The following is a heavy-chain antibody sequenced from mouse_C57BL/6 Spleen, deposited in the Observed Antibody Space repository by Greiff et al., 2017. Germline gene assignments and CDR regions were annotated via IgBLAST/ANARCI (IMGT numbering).Heavy chain of an antibody. CDR3: ARDEDDGSSYGYFDV. Sequence: EVKLMESGGGLVKPGGSLKLSCAASGFTFSSYAMSWVRPTPEKRLEWVATISDGGSYTYYPDNVKGRFTISRDNAKNNLYLQMSHLKSEDTAMYYGARDEDDGSSYGYFDVWGTGTTVTVSS. V-gene: IGHV5-4*01. J-gene: IGHJ1*03. CDR2: ISDGGSYT. D-gene: IGHD1-1*01. CDR1: GFTFSSYA.